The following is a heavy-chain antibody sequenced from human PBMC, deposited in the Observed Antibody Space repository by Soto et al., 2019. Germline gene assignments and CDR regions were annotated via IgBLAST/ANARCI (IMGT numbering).Heavy chain of an antibody. Sequence: EVQLVESGGGLVKPGGSLRLSCAASGFTFSSYSMNWVRLAPGKGLEWVSSISSRSGWIYYADSVKGRFTISRDNAKNSLYLQISSLRAEDTSVYYCEKGSGDCLRSDGFDVWGQGTMVTVSS. D-gene: IGHD2-21*02. J-gene: IGHJ3*01. CDR2: ISSRSGWI. CDR3: EKGSGDCLRSDGFDV. CDR1: GFTFSSYS. V-gene: IGHV3-21*01.